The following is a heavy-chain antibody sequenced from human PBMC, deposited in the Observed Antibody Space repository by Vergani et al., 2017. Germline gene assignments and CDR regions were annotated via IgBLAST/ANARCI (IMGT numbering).Heavy chain of an antibody. CDR3: ALYGVKPNSNWFDP. CDR2: INPSDGTT. Sequence: QVQLVQSGAEVKKPGASVKVSCKASGYAFTSHHLQWVRPAPGQGFEWMGIINPSDGTTSYAQRFQGRVTLTRDTSTSTVYMELRSLRSDDTAIYYCALYGVKPNSNWFDPWGQGTLVSVSS. V-gene: IGHV1-46*01. CDR1: GYAFTSHH. J-gene: IGHJ5*02. D-gene: IGHD1-14*01.